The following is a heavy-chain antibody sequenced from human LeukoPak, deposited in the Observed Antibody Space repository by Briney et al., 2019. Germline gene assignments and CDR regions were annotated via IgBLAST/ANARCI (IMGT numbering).Heavy chain of an antibody. CDR3: ARGTQVTTLPYYYYFMDV. Sequence: ASVKVSCKASGYTFTSYYMHWVRQAPGQGLEWMGWINPNSGGTNYAQKFQGRVTMTRDTSISTAYMELSRLRSDDTAVYYCARGTQVTTLPYYYYFMDVWGKGTTVTVSS. J-gene: IGHJ6*03. D-gene: IGHD4-11*01. CDR1: GYTFTSYY. V-gene: IGHV1-2*02. CDR2: INPNSGGT.